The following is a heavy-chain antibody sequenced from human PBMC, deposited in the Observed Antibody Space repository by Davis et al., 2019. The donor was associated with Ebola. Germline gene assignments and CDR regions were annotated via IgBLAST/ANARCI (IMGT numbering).Heavy chain of an antibody. CDR2: ISAYNGNT. Sequence: ASVKVSCKASGYTFTSYGISWVRQAPGQGLEWMGWISAYNGNTNYAQKLQGWVTMTRDTSISTAYMELSRLRSDDTAVYYCARDPSGSDYYYYYGMDVWGQGTTVTVSS. V-gene: IGHV1-18*01. D-gene: IGHD3-10*01. CDR3: ARDPSGSDYYYYYGMDV. J-gene: IGHJ6*02. CDR1: GYTFTSYG.